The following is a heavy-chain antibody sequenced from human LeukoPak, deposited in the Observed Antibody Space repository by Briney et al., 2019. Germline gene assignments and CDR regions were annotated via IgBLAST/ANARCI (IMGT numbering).Heavy chain of an antibody. CDR1: GYSLTELA. CDR2: SDPEDVKT. D-gene: IGHD1-26*01. J-gene: IGHJ4*02. CDR3: ARVGATFRFDY. V-gene: IGHV1-24*01. Sequence: GASVKVSCKISGYSLTELAIHWVRQAPGKGLEWMGGSDPEDVKTSFAEKFQGRVTFTEDTSTDTAFMELSRLRSEDTAVYYCARVGATFRFDYWGQGTLVTVSS.